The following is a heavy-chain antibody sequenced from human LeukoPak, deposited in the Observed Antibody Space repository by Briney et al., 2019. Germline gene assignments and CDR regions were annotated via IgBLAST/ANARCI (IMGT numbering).Heavy chain of an antibody. J-gene: IGHJ4*02. D-gene: IGHD6-19*01. CDR1: GGSFSAYY. Sequence: SETLSLTCAVYGGSFSAYYWSWIRQPPGKGLEWIGEINHSGSTNYNPSLKSRVTISVDTSKNQFSLKLSSVTAADTAVYYCARAVAGHLDYWGQGTLVTVSS. CDR2: INHSGST. CDR3: ARAVAGHLDY. V-gene: IGHV4-34*01.